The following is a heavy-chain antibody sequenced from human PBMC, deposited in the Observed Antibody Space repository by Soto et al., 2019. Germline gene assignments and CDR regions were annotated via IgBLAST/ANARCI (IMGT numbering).Heavy chain of an antibody. CDR1: GDSISPYY. CDR2: IFYKGTI. D-gene: IGHD3-16*02. CDR3: AGDSTSLDY. V-gene: IGHV4-59*01. J-gene: IGHJ4*02. Sequence: SETLSLTCTVSGDSISPYYWSWIRQTPGKGLEWIGYIFYKGTIKYNPSLKSRVTISVDTSQNQFSLKLRSVTAADTAVYYCAGDSTSLDYWGQGALVTVSS.